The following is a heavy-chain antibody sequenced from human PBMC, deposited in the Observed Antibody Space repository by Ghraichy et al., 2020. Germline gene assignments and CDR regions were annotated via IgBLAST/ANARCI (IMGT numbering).Heavy chain of an antibody. CDR1: GYTFTSYG. D-gene: IGHD3-9*01. CDR2: ISAYNGNT. Sequence: ASVKVSCKASGYTFTSYGISWVRQAPGQGLEWMGWISAYNGNTNYAQKLQGRVTMTTDTSTSTAYMELRSLRSDDTAVYYCARDRARYFDWLSPPFCFDYWGQGTLVTVSS. V-gene: IGHV1-18*01. CDR3: ARDRARYFDWLSPPFCFDY. J-gene: IGHJ4*02.